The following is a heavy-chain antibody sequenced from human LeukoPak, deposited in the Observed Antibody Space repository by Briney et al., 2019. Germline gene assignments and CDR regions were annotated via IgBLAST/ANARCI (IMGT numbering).Heavy chain of an antibody. CDR2: INAGNGNT. J-gene: IGHJ4*02. D-gene: IGHD6-19*01. V-gene: IGHV1-3*01. Sequence: ASVKVSCKASGGTFSSYVISWVRQVPGQRLEWMGWINAGNGNTKYSQKFQGRVTITRDTSASTAYMELSSLRSEDTAVYYCARDPAQYSSGWSFYYFDYWGQGTLVTVSS. CDR1: GGTFSSYV. CDR3: ARDPAQYSSGWSFYYFDY.